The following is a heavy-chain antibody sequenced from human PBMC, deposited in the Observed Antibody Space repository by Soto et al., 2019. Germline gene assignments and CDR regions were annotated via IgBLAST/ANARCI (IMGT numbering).Heavy chain of an antibody. CDR3: SRGGLTVAVLPLDD. CDR2: IWNDGTNQ. V-gene: IGHV3-33*01. D-gene: IGHD6-19*01. CDR1: GFTFSSYG. Sequence: QVQLVESGGGVVQPGQSLRLSCVASGFTFSSYGMDWVRQAPGTGLEWVAIIWNDGTNQYYGDAVKGRFFISRDNGKNTVYLQMNNLAVEDTGLYYCSRGGLTVAVLPLDDWGQGTRVNVAS. J-gene: IGHJ4*02.